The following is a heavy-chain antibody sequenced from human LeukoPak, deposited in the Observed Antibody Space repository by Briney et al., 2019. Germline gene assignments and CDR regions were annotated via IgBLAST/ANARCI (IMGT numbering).Heavy chain of an antibody. CDR2: ISGSGGST. V-gene: IGHV3-23*01. CDR3: AKRGYCSSTSCYSHAFDI. CDR1: GFTFSSYA. D-gene: IGHD2-2*01. Sequence: GRSLRLSCAASGFTFSSYAMSWVRQAPGKGLEWVSAISGSGGSTYYADSVKGRFTISRDNSKNTLYLQMNSLRAEDTAVYYCAKRGYCSSTSCYSHAFDIWGQGTMVTVSS. J-gene: IGHJ3*02.